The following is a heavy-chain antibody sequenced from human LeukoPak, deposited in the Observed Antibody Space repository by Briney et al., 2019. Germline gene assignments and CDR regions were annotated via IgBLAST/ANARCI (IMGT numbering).Heavy chain of an antibody. CDR2: ISAYNGNT. CDR3: ARDPWRYYYGSGSYNWFDP. Sequence: ASVKVSCKASGYTFTSYGISWVRQAPGQGLEWMGCISAYNGNTNYAQKLQGRVTMTTDTSTSTAYMELRSLRSDDTAVYYCARDPWRYYYGSGSYNWFDPWGQGTLVTVSS. V-gene: IGHV1-18*04. J-gene: IGHJ5*02. D-gene: IGHD3-10*01. CDR1: GYTFTSYG.